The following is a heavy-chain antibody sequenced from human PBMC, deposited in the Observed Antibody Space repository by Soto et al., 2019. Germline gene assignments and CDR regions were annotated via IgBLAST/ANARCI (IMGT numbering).Heavy chain of an antibody. CDR2: IYHSGST. J-gene: IGHJ4*02. Sequence: SETLSLTCAVSGGSISSSNWWSWVRQPPGKGLEWIGEIYHSGSTNYNPSLKSRVTISVDKSKNQFSLKLSSVTAADTAVYYCARDSIAVATRKGVFDYWGQGTLVTVSS. D-gene: IGHD6-19*01. CDR3: ARDSIAVATRKGVFDY. V-gene: IGHV4-4*02. CDR1: GGSISSSNW.